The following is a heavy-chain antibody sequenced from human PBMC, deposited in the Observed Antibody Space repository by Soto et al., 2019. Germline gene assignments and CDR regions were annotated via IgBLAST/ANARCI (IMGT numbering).Heavy chain of an antibody. J-gene: IGHJ4*02. CDR2: IYWDDDK. Sequence: QITLKESGPTLVKPTQTLTLTCTFSGFSLSTSGVGVGWIRQPPGKALEWLALIYWDDDKRYSPSLKSRLTTPKDTSKTQVVLTMTSMDPLDTATYYCSHRLGPYGDSVFDYWGQGTLVTVAS. CDR3: SHRLGPYGDSVFDY. CDR1: GFSLSTSGVG. D-gene: IGHD4-17*01. V-gene: IGHV2-5*02.